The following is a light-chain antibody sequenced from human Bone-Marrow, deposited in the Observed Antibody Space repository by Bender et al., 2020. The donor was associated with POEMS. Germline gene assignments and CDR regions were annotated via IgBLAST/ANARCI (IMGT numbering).Light chain of an antibody. CDR2: QDT. V-gene: IGLV3-1*01. CDR3: QAWDTYSVI. CDR1: DLSDKY. Sequence: SYEVTQPPSVSVSPGQTASITCSGDDLSDKYVAWYQQKPGQSPVLVIYQDTKRPSGIPERFSGSNSGNIATLTISGTQAMDEADYYCQAWDTYSVIFGGGTKLTVL. J-gene: IGLJ2*01.